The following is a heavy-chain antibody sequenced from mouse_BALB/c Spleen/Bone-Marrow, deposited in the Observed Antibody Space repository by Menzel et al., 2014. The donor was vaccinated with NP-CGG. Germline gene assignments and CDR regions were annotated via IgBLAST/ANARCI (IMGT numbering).Heavy chain of an antibody. V-gene: IGHV1-4*01. J-gene: IGHJ2*01. CDR3: ARGGNFDY. Sequence: QVQLKESGAELARPGASVKMSCKASGYTFTSYTMHWVKQGPGQGPEWIGYINPSSGYTNYNQKFKDKATLTADKSSSTAYMQLSSLTSEDSAVYYCARGGNFDYWGQGTTLTVSS. CDR1: GYTFTSYT. D-gene: IGHD1-1*01. CDR2: INPSSGYT.